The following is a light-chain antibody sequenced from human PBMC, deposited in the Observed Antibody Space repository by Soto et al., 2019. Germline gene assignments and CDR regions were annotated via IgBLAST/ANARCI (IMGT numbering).Light chain of an antibody. J-gene: IGKJ1*01. CDR1: QSVSSY. V-gene: IGKV3-15*01. Sequence: ETVLTQSPATLSVSPGERAALSCRSSQSVSSYLAWYQQKPGQAPRLLIYGASTRATGIPARFSGSGSGTEFTLTISSLQSEDFAVYYCQQYNNWPRTFGQGTKVDI. CDR3: QQYNNWPRT. CDR2: GAS.